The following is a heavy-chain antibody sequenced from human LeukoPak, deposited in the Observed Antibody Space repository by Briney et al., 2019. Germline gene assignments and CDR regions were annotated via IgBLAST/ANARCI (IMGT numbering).Heavy chain of an antibody. J-gene: IGHJ4*02. D-gene: IGHD3-3*01. Sequence: ARGSLRPSCAASGFTSADYGMSWVRQAPRKRLEWVSGVNWNGGSTGYADSVKGRFTISRDNAKNSLYLQMNSLRAEDTDLYYCARGLRFLEWSFIDYWGQGTLVTVSS. CDR3: ARGLRFLEWSFIDY. CDR1: GFTSADYG. V-gene: IGHV3-20*04. CDR2: VNWNGGST.